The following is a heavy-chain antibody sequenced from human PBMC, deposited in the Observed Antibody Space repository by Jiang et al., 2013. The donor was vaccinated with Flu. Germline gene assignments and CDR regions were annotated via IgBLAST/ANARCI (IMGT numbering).Heavy chain of an antibody. CDR1: GGTFSSYA. CDR3: VRREGYCSSTSCYTLGDYYYYMDV. Sequence: AEVKKPGSSVKVSCKASGGTFSSYAISWVRQAPGQGLEWMGGIIPIFGTANYAQKFQGRVTITADKSTSTAYMELSSLRSEDTAVYYCVRREGYCSSTSCYTLGDYYYYMDVWGKGTTVTVPS. J-gene: IGHJ6*03. V-gene: IGHV1-69*06. D-gene: IGHD2-2*02. CDR2: IIPIFGTA.